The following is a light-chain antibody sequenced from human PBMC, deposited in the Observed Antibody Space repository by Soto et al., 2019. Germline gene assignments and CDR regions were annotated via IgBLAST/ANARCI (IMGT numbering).Light chain of an antibody. V-gene: IGLV1-47*01. CDR2: RNN. CDR3: AAWDDSLRRV. Sequence: QSVLTQPPSASGTPGQRVTNSCSGSSSNIGSNYVYWYQQLPGTAPKLLIYRNNQRPSGVPDRFSGSKSGTSASLAISGLRSEDEADYYCAAWDDSLRRVFGGGTKVTVL. J-gene: IGLJ3*02. CDR1: SSNIGSNY.